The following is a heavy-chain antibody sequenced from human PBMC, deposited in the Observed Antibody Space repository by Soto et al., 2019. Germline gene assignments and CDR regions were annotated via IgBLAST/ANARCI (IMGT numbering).Heavy chain of an antibody. V-gene: IGHV3-48*01. D-gene: IGHD6-6*01. CDR3: ARSTSH. J-gene: IGHJ4*02. CDR1: GFTFSSYT. CDR2: ISGSSGTI. Sequence: GGSLRLSCAAPGFTFSSYTMNWVRQAPGKGLEWVSYISGSSGTIYYADSVKGRFTISRDNAKDSLYLQMNSLRAEDTAVYYCARSTSHWSQGALVTVSS.